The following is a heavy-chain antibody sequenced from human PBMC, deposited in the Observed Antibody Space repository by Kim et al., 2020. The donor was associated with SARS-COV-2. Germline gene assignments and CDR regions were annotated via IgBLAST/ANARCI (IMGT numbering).Heavy chain of an antibody. Sequence: GGSLRLSCAASGFTFSDHFMDWVRQAPGKGLEWVGRTRNKANSYTTEYAASVKRRFTISRDDSKNSLYLQINSLKTEDTAVYYCARERREQTTYYGMDVWGQGTTVTVSS. CDR1: GFTFSDHF. D-gene: IGHD4-17*01. CDR3: ARERREQTTYYGMDV. V-gene: IGHV3-72*01. J-gene: IGHJ6*02. CDR2: TRNKANSYTT.